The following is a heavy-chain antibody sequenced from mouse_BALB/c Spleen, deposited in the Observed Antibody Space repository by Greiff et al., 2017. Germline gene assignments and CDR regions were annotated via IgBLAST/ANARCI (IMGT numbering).Heavy chain of an antibody. V-gene: IGHV1S22*01. CDR3: TRSLTGLDY. CDR2: IYPGSGST. CDR1: GYSFTSYW. J-gene: IGHJ2*01. Sequence: LKQPGSELVRPGASVKLSCKASGYSFTSYWMHWVKQRPGQGLEWIGNIYPGSGSTNYDEKFKSKATLTVDTSSSTAYMQLSSLTSEDSAVYYCTRSLTGLDYWGQGTTLTVSS. D-gene: IGHD4-1*01.